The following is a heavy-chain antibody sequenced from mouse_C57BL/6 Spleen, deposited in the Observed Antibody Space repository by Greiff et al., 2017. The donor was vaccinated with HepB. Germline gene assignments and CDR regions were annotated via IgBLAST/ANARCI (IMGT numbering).Heavy chain of an antibody. CDR2: ISSGGSYT. J-gene: IGHJ2*01. Sequence: DVMLVESGGDLVKPGGSLKLSCAASGFTFSSYGMSWVRQTPDKRLEWVATISSGGSYTYYPDSVKGRFTISRDNAKNTLYLQMSSLKSEDTAMYYCARHLEPYYFDYWGQGTTLTVSS. CDR1: GFTFSSYG. V-gene: IGHV5-6*02. CDR3: ARHLEPYYFDY.